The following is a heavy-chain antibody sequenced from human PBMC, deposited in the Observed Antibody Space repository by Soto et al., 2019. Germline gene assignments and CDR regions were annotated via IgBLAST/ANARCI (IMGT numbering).Heavy chain of an antibody. V-gene: IGHV3-23*01. D-gene: IGHD3-22*01. CDR3: ANPYYYDSSGSFDY. J-gene: IGHJ4*02. Sequence: VGSLRLSCAASGFTFSSYAMSWVRQAPGKGLEWVSAISGSGGSTYYADSVKGRFTISRDNSKNTLYLQMNSLRAEDTAVYYCANPYYYDSSGSFDYWGQGTLVTVSS. CDR2: ISGSGGST. CDR1: GFTFSSYA.